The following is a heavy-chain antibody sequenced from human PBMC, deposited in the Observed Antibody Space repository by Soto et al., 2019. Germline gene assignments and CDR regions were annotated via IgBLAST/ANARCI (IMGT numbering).Heavy chain of an antibody. CDR3: ASRSGNSQGGFDY. V-gene: IGHV4-39*01. CDR2: IYYSGSP. J-gene: IGHJ4*02. Sequence: QLQLQESGPGLVKPSETLSLTCTVSGGSISSSSYYWGWIRQPPGKVLEWTGSIYYSGSPYYNPALKSRVTISVDTSKNQFSLKLSSVTAADTDVYYFASRSGNSQGGFDYWGQGTLVTVSS. CDR1: GGSISSSSYY. D-gene: IGHD1-7*01.